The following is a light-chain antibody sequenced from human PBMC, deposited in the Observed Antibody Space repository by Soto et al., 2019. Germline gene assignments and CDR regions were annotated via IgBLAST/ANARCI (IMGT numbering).Light chain of an antibody. J-gene: IGLJ3*02. CDR2: EVS. CDR3: SSYRTSSTPYWV. CDR1: SSDIGGYNY. Sequence: QSVLAQPASVSGSPGQSITISCTGTSSDIGGYNYVSWYQQHPGKAPKLMIYEVSNRPSGVSNRFSGSKSGNTASLTISGLQAEDEGDYYCSSYRTSSTPYWVFGGGTKLTVL. V-gene: IGLV2-14*01.